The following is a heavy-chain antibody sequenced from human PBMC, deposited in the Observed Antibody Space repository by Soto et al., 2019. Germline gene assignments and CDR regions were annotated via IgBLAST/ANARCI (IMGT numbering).Heavy chain of an antibody. Sequence: QVQLQESGPGLVKPSQTLSLTCTVSGGSISSGGYYWSWIRQHPGKGLEWIGYIYYSGSTYYNPSLKSRVTISVDTSKNQFSLKLSSVTAADTAVYYCARDYRATAQIYGDYSLGYWGQGTLVTVSS. CDR1: GGSISSGGYY. CDR2: IYYSGST. D-gene: IGHD4-17*01. J-gene: IGHJ4*02. V-gene: IGHV4-31*03. CDR3: ARDYRATAQIYGDYSLGY.